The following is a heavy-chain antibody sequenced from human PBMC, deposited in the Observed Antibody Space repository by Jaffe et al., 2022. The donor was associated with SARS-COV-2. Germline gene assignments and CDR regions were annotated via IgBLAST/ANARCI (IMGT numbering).Heavy chain of an antibody. CDR1: GGSFSGYY. J-gene: IGHJ5*02. V-gene: IGHV4-34*01. CDR2: INHSGST. D-gene: IGHD6-13*01. Sequence: QVQLQQWGAGLLKPSETLSLTCAVYGGSFSGYYWSWIRQPPGKGLEWIGEINHSGSTNYNPSLKSRVTISVDTSKNQFSLKLSSVTAADTAVYYCARRRGIAAAGTWRFDPWGQGTLVTVSS. CDR3: ARRRGIAAAGTWRFDP.